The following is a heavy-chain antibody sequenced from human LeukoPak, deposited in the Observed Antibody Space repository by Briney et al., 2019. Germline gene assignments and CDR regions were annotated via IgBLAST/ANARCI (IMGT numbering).Heavy chain of an antibody. J-gene: IGHJ6*02. D-gene: IGHD3-16*01. CDR2: INPSGGST. V-gene: IGHV1-46*01. Sequence: GASVKVSCKASGYTFTSYYMHWVRQAPGQGLEWMGIINPSGGSTSYAQKFQGRVTMTRDTSTSTVYMELSSLRSEDTAVYYCAREHRESYSFYYYYGMDVWGQGTTVTVSS. CDR3: AREHRESYSFYYYYGMDV. CDR1: GYTFTSYY.